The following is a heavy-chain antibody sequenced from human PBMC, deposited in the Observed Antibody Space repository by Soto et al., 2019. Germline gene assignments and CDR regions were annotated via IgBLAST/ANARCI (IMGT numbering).Heavy chain of an antibody. CDR1: GFTFSSYS. CDR2: ISSSSSYI. Sequence: VGSLRLSCAASGFTFSSYSMNWVRQAPGKGLEWVSSISSSSSYIYYADSVKGRFTISRDNAKNSLYLQMNSLRAEDTAVYYCARDSAARHIYWGQGTLVTVSS. V-gene: IGHV3-21*01. D-gene: IGHD6-6*01. CDR3: ARDSAARHIY. J-gene: IGHJ4*02.